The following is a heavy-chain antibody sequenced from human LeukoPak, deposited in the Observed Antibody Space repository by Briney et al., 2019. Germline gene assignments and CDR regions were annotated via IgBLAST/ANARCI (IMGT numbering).Heavy chain of an antibody. Sequence: AGGSLRLSCAASGIIFSTYGMHWVRQAPGKGLEWVGVISNDGINTYYTDSLKGRFTISRDNSNSTLYLHMNSLRLEDTAVYYCAKGRRGSSYVHYFDSWGQGALVTVSS. V-gene: IGHV3-30*18. CDR3: AKGRRGSSYVHYFDS. D-gene: IGHD5-18*01. CDR1: GIIFSTYG. CDR2: ISNDGINT. J-gene: IGHJ4*02.